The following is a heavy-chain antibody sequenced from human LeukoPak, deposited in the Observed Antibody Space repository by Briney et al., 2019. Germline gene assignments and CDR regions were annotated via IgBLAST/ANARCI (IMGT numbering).Heavy chain of an antibody. CDR1: GFTVSSNY. V-gene: IGHV3-23*01. CDR2: LSGSGTTT. J-gene: IGHJ4*02. CDR3: AKGPEYGDYGY. Sequence: PGGSLRLSCAASGFTVSSNYMSWVRQAPGRGLEWVSALSGSGTTTYYADSVKGRFTISRDNSKKTLYLQMNSLRAEDTAVYYCAKGPEYGDYGYWGQGTLVTVSS. D-gene: IGHD4-17*01.